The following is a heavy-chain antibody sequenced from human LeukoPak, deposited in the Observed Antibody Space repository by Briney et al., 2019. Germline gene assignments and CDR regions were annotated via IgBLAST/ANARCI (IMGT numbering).Heavy chain of an antibody. V-gene: IGHV1-46*01. J-gene: IGHJ4*02. CDR1: GYTFTSYY. Sequence: GASVKVSCKASGYTFTSYYMHWVRQAPGQGLEWMGIINPSGGSTSYAQKFQGRVTMTRDTSTSAVYMELSSLRSDDTAVYYCARDQERYSSGPAGFDYWGQGTLVTVSS. CDR2: INPSGGST. CDR3: ARDQERYSSGPAGFDY. D-gene: IGHD6-19*01.